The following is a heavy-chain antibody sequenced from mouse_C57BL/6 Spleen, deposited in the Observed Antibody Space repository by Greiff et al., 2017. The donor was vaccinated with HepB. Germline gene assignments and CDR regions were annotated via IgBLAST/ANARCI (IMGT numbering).Heavy chain of an antibody. CDR3: VGIYYDYDEGAMDY. V-gene: IGHV10-1*01. Sequence: EVQLVESGGGLVQPKGSLKLSCAASGFSFNTYAMNWVRQAPGKGLDWVARIRSKSNNYATYYADSVKDRFTISRDDSESMLYLQMNNLKTEDTAMYYWVGIYYDYDEGAMDYWGQGTSVTVSS. J-gene: IGHJ4*01. CDR1: GFSFNTYA. D-gene: IGHD2-4*01. CDR2: IRSKSNNYAT.